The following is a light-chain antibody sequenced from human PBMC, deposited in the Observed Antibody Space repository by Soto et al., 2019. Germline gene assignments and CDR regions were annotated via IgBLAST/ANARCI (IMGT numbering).Light chain of an antibody. J-gene: IGLJ2*01. Sequence: QSVLTQPPSASGTPGQRVTISCSGSSSNIGRNYVFWYQQLPGAAPRLLIYTDNHRPSGVPDRFSGSKSGTSASLAISGLQSEDEADYYCAAWDDSLNGVVFGGGTKLTVL. CDR3: AAWDDSLNGVV. CDR1: SSNIGRNY. V-gene: IGLV1-44*01. CDR2: TDN.